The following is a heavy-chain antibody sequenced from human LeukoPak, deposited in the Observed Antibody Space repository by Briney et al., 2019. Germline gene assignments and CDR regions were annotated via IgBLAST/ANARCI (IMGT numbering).Heavy chain of an antibody. CDR2: ISAYNGNT. D-gene: IGHD5-18*01. CDR1: GYTFTSYG. V-gene: IGHV1-18*01. J-gene: IGHJ4*02. CDR3: AKAVFSVELWLQSPNDY. Sequence: ASVKVSCKASGYTFTSYGISWVRQAPGQGLEWMGWISAYNGNTNYAQKLQGRVTMTTDTSTSTAYMELRSLRSDDTAVYYCAKAVFSVELWLQSPNDYWGQGTLVTVSS.